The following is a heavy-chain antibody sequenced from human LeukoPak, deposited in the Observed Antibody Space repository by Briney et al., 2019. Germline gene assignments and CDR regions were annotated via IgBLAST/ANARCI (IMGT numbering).Heavy chain of an antibody. CDR3: PKRGTIPCGYVNVGADYFDY. CDR2: VSGSGGST. CDR1: GFTFSSYA. J-gene: IGHJ4*02. D-gene: IGHD5-12*01. Sequence: GGSLRLSCAASGFTFSSYAMSWVRQTPGKGLEWVSAVSGSGGSTYYADSVKGRFTISRDNSKNTLYLQMNSLRAEDTAVYYCPKRGTIPCGYVNVGADYFDYWGPGTLVTVSS. V-gene: IGHV3-23*01.